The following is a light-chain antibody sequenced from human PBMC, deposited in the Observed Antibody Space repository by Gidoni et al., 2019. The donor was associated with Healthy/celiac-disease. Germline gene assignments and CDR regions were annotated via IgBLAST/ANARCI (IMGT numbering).Light chain of an antibody. CDR1: QSISSY. CDR3: QQSYSTPQRETFL. CDR2: AAS. V-gene: IGKV1-39*01. Sequence: DIQMTQSPSSLSASVGDRVTITCRASQSISSYLNWYQQKPGKAPKLLIYAASSLQSGVPSRFSGSGSGTDFTLTISSLQPEDFATYYCQQSYSTPQRETFLFXQXSKLEIK. J-gene: IGKJ2*01.